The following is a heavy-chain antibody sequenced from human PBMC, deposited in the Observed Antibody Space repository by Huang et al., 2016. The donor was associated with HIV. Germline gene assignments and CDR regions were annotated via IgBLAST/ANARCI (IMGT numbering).Heavy chain of an antibody. CDR3: ARSEPSRYYFDY. V-gene: IGHV3-30-3*01. Sequence: QVQLVESGGGVVQPGTSLRLSCAASGFTFRNDAMNWVGQAPGKGLEGVAVISNEGSTKYYADSVKGRFTISRDNSKNTVYLQMNSLRAEDTAVYYCARSEPSRYYFDYWGQGTLVTVSS. CDR1: GFTFRNDA. J-gene: IGHJ4*02. CDR2: ISNEGSTK.